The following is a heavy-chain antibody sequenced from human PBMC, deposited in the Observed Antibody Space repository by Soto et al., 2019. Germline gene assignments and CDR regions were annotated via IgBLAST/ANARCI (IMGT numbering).Heavy chain of an antibody. J-gene: IGHJ4*02. V-gene: IGHV4-39*01. Sequence: SETLSLTCTVSGGSISGSSYYWGWIRQPPGKGLEWIGSIYYSGSTYYNPSLKSRVTISVDTSKNQFSLKLSSVTAADTAVYYCASYVYSLEYSSSSHDYWGQGTLVTVSS. D-gene: IGHD6-6*01. CDR3: ASYVYSLEYSSSSHDY. CDR1: GGSISGSSYY. CDR2: IYYSGST.